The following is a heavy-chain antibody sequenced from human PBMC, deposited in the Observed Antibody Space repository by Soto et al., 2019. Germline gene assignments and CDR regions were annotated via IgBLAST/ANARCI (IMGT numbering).Heavy chain of an antibody. V-gene: IGHV2-5*02. CDR3: AHRRTVTFNWYGGNFDY. J-gene: IGHJ4*02. Sequence: QITLKESGPALVKPTQTLTLTCTFTGFSLTTNGVGVGWIRQPPGKALEWLALIYWDDDKRYNSSLRSRVTITEDTSKNQVVLTMTNMDPVDSATYFCAHRRTVTFNWYGGNFDYWGQGALVTGSS. D-gene: IGHD3-16*01. CDR2: IYWDDDK. CDR1: GFSLTTNGVG.